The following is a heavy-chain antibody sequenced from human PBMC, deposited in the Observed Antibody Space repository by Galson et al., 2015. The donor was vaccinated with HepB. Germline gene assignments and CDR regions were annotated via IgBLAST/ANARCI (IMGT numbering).Heavy chain of an antibody. J-gene: IGHJ6*02. V-gene: IGHV3-33*08. CDR1: GFTFSSYG. CDR3: ARDNSPLGYYYCMDV. D-gene: IGHD3-22*01. CDR2: IYYDGSKK. Sequence: SLRLSCAASGFTFSSYGMHWVRQAPGKGLEWVAVIYYDGSKKYYADSVKGRFTISRDNSKNTLYLQMNSLRVEDTAVYYCARDNSPLGYYYCMDVWGQGTTVSVSS.